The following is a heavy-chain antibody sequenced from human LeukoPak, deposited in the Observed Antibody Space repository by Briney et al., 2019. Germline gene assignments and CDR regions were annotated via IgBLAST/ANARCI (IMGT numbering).Heavy chain of an antibody. CDR3: ARGHAGGNYRYFYMDV. J-gene: IGHJ6*03. V-gene: IGHV1-2*02. D-gene: IGHD2-8*02. CDR1: GYIFSDYY. Sequence: TSVKVSCKASGYIFSDYYMHWVRQAPGQGLEWMGWINPNTGGTNYAQKFQGRVTMTGDRSIRTAYMELSRLTSDDTAVYYCARGHAGGNYRYFYMDVWGKGTTVTVSS. CDR2: INPNTGGT.